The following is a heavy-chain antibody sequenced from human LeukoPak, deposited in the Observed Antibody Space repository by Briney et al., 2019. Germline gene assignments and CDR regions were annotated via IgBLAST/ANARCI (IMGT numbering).Heavy chain of an antibody. CDR1: GGSITSYY. CDR2: IYYNGRT. J-gene: IGHJ4*02. CDR3: ARSWQEVGTFDY. V-gene: IGHV4-59*07. Sequence: SDTLSLTCTVSGGSITSYYWTWIRHPPGKRLEWIGYIYYNGRTNYNPSLKSRVTMSVDTSKNQFSLNLGSVTAADTAVYYCARSWQEVGTFDYWGQGTLVTVSS. D-gene: IGHD4-23*01.